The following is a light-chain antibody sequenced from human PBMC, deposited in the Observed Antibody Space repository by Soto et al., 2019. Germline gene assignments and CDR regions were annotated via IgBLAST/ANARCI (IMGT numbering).Light chain of an antibody. Sequence: DIQMTQSPSSLSASVGDRVTITCRTSQSISNYLNWYQQQPGKAPKLLIYGAFSLQSGVPSRFSGSGSGTDFTLTISSLHPEDFATYYCQQSYSAPQVTFGGGTKVEIK. CDR3: QQSYSAPQVT. CDR1: QSISNY. V-gene: IGKV1-39*01. CDR2: GAF. J-gene: IGKJ4*01.